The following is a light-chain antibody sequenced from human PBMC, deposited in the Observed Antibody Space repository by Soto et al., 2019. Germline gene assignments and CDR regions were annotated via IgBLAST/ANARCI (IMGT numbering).Light chain of an antibody. CDR2: SNN. CDR3: AAWDDSLVV. CDR1: SSNIGSNT. J-gene: IGLJ2*01. V-gene: IGLV1-44*01. Sequence: QSVLTQPPSASGTPGQRVTISCSGSSSNIGSNTVNWYQQLPGTAPKLVIYSNNRRPSGVPDRFSGSKSGTSASLAISGLQSEDEADYYCAAWDDSLVVFGGGTKLTVL.